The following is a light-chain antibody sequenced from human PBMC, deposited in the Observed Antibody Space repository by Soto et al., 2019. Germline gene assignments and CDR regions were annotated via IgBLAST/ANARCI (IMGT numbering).Light chain of an antibody. V-gene: IGKV3-11*01. J-gene: IGKJ5*01. CDR2: DAY. CDR3: QQRHMWPIT. Sequence: EVVLTQSPVTLSLSPGERATLSCRASQSFRGLLAWYQQKPGQAPRLLIYDAYNRATGIPPRFSGSGSGTDFTPTISSLEPEDSAVYSCQQRHMWPITFGQGTRLEIK. CDR1: QSFRGL.